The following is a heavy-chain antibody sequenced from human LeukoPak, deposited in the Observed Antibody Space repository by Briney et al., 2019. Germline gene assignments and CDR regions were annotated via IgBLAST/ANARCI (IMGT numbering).Heavy chain of an antibody. J-gene: IGHJ4*02. CDR3: ARVAYYDSSGFPYYFHY. D-gene: IGHD3-22*01. CDR1: GYTFTGYY. CDR2: INPNSGGT. V-gene: IGHV1-2*02. Sequence: ASVTLSFKASGYTFTGYYMHWVRQAPGQGLEWMGWINPNSGGTNYAEKFQGRVTMTRDTSISTAHMELSRLRSDDTAVYYCARVAYYDSSGFPYYFHYWGQGTLVTVSS.